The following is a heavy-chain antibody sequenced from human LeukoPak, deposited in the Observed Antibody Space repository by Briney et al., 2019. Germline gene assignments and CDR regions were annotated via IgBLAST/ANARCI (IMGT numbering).Heavy chain of an antibody. D-gene: IGHD3-10*01. CDR1: GDSMSSNF. V-gene: IGHV4-59*01. CDR3: VRSRTTSFGQSDAFDI. CDR2: IYYSGNT. J-gene: IGHJ3*02. Sequence: SETLSLTCTVSGDSMSSNFWSWIRQPPGKGLEWIAYIYYSGNTNYNPSLKSRVTISVDTSKKHFSLKLSSVTAGDTAVYYCVRSRTTSFGQSDAFDIWGQGTMVTVSS.